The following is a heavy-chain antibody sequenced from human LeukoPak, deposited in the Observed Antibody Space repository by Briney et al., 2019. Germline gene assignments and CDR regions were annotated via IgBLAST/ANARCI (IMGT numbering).Heavy chain of an antibody. CDR3: TRAGEVLPHDGFDI. CDR2: IYIGGAT. Sequence: PGGSLRLSCAASGFTVSRKYMSWVRQAQGRGLEWVSIIYIGGATYYADSVRGRFTISRDISKNTVYLQMNSLRVEDTAVYFCTRAGEVLPHDGFDIWGRGTMVTVSS. D-gene: IGHD1-26*01. J-gene: IGHJ3*02. V-gene: IGHV3-53*01. CDR1: GFTVSRKY.